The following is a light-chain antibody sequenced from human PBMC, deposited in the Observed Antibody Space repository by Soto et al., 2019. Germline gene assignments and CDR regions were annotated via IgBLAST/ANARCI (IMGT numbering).Light chain of an antibody. CDR2: GVS. J-gene: IGKJ1*01. CDR1: QSVSSSY. Sequence: DIVLKQSPGPLSSSPGERATLSCRASQSVSSSYLAWYQQKPGQAPRLLIYGVSNRATGIPDRFSGSGSGTDFTLTISRLEPEDFAVYYCQQYGSSPRTFGQGTKVDIK. V-gene: IGKV3-20*01. CDR3: QQYGSSPRT.